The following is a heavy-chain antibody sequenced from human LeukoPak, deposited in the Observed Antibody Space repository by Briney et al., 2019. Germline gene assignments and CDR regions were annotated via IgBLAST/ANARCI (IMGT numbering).Heavy chain of an antibody. V-gene: IGHV5-51*01. D-gene: IGHD1-26*01. J-gene: IGHJ5*02. Sequence: GKALKISCMCSGYSFTPFWIAWMRHMPGKGLEWMGIINPRDSDTRSSPSFEGQVTISADKSISTAYLQWNSLKASDTAMYYCARLTSVGYELLCGWFDPWGQGTLVTVSS. CDR2: INPRDSDT. CDR3: ARLTSVGYELLCGWFDP. CDR1: GYSFTPFW.